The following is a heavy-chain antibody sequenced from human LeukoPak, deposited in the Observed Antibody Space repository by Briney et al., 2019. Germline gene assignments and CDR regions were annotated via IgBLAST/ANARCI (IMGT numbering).Heavy chain of an antibody. CDR2: IYSGGST. CDR3: ARGPGDGYNYAIFDS. J-gene: IGHJ4*02. Sequence: TGGSLRLSCAASGFTVSSNYMNWVRQAPGKGLEWVSVIYSGGSTYYVDSVKGRFTISRDNSKNTLHLQMNSLRAEDTAVYYCARGPGDGYNYAIFDSWGQGTLVTVSS. CDR1: GFTVSSNY. V-gene: IGHV3-53*01. D-gene: IGHD5-24*01.